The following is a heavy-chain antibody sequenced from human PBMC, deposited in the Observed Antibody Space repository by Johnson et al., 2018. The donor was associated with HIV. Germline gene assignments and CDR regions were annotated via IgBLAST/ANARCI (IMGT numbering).Heavy chain of an antibody. J-gene: IGHJ3*02. CDR2: INKDGSAT. CDR1: GFIFSDSW. CDR3: AKGGGQQLAHAFDI. D-gene: IGHD6-13*01. Sequence: VQLVESGGGLVQPGGSLRLSCAASGFIFSDSWMHWVRQAPGKGLVWVSRINKDGSATSYADSVKGRFTISRDNAKNSLYLQMNSLRAEDTALYYCAKGGGQQLAHAFDIWGQGTMVTVSS. V-gene: IGHV3-74*01.